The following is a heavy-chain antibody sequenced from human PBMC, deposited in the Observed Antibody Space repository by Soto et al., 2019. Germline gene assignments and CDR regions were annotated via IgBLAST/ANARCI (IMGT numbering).Heavy chain of an antibody. V-gene: IGHV3-48*03. CDR2: ISSSSSTL. CDR3: ARGGSGSYFWYFDL. CDR1: GFTFSRYE. J-gene: IGHJ2*01. D-gene: IGHD1-26*01. Sequence: LRLSCADSGFTFSRYEMNWVRQAPGKGLEWVSYISSSSSTLYYADSVKGRFTISRDNAKNSLYLQMNSLRAEDTAVYYCARGGSGSYFWYFDLWGRGTLVTVSS.